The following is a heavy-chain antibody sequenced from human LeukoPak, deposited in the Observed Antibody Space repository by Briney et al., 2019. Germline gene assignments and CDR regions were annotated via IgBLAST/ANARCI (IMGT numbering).Heavy chain of an antibody. D-gene: IGHD3-22*01. CDR3: AATYYYDSSGYYYALDAFDI. V-gene: IGHV4-59*01. Sequence: SETLSLTCTVSGGSISSYYWSWIRQPPGKGLEWIGYIYYSGSTNYNSSLKSRVTISVDTSKNQFSLKLSSVTAADTAVYYCAATYYYDSSGYYYALDAFDIWGQGTMVTVSS. J-gene: IGHJ3*02. CDR1: GGSISSYY. CDR2: IYYSGST.